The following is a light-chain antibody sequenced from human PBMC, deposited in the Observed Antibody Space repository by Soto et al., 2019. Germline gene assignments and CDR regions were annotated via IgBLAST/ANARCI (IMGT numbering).Light chain of an antibody. Sequence: QPVLTQPPSASGTPGQRVTISCSGSSSKIGSNAVNWYQQLPGTAPKLLMYSNNQRPSGVPDRFSGSKSGTSASLAISGLQSEDEADYYCAAWDDSLNGVVFGGGTKVTVL. CDR3: AAWDDSLNGVV. J-gene: IGLJ2*01. V-gene: IGLV1-44*01. CDR2: SNN. CDR1: SSKIGSNA.